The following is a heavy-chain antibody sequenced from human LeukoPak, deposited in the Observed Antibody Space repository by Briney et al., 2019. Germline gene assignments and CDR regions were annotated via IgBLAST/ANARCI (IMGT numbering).Heavy chain of an antibody. J-gene: IGHJ4*02. CDR2: INHSGST. CDR1: GGSFSGYY. D-gene: IGHD6-13*01. V-gene: IGHV4-34*01. Sequence: SETLSLTCAVYGGSFSGYYWSWIRQPPGKGLEWIGEINHSGSTNYNPSLKSRVTISVDTSKNQFSLKLSSVTAADTAVYYCAVRWGAAAGPLDYWGQGTLVTVSS. CDR3: AVRWGAAAGPLDY.